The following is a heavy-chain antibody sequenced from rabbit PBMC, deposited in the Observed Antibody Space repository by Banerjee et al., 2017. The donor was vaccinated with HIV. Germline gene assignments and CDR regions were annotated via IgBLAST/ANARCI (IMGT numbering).Heavy chain of an antibody. D-gene: IGHD6-1*01. V-gene: IGHV1S40*01. Sequence: QSLEESGGDLVKPGASLTLTCTASGFSFSSSYYMCWVRQAPGKGLEWIACIYAGSSGSTYYASWAKGRFTISKTSSTTVTLQMTSLTAADTATYFCARSYTYGYAGYAAYGYVPYYFNLWGPGTLVTVS. CDR1: GFSFSSSYY. CDR3: ARSYTYGYAGYAAYGYVPYYFNL. J-gene: IGHJ4*01. CDR2: IYAGSSGST.